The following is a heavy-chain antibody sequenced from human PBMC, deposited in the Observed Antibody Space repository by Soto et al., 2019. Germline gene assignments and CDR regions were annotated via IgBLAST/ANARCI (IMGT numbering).Heavy chain of an antibody. D-gene: IGHD3-22*01. Sequence: SETLSLTCAVSGGSISSGGYSWSWIRQPPGKGLERIGYIYHSGSTYYNPSLKSRVTISVDRSKNQFSLKLSSVTAADTAVYYCARAPNYYDSSGYYYGAFDIWGQGTMVTVSS. CDR1: GGSISSGGYS. V-gene: IGHV4-30-2*01. CDR2: IYHSGST. J-gene: IGHJ3*02. CDR3: ARAPNYYDSSGYYYGAFDI.